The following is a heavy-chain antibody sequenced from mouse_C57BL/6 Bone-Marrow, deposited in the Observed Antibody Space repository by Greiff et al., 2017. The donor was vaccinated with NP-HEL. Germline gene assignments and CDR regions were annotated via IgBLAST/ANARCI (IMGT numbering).Heavy chain of an antibody. CDR1: GYTFTSYW. D-gene: IGHD1-1*01. CDR2: INPSNGGT. V-gene: IGHV1-53*01. Sequence: QVQLQQPGTELVKPGASVKLSCKASGYTFTSYWMHWVKQRPGQGLEWIGNINPSNGGTNYNEKFKSKATLTVDKSSSTAYMQLSSLTSEDSAVYYCAREEITTVVARALDYWGQRTSVTVSS. J-gene: IGHJ4*01. CDR3: AREEITTVVARALDY.